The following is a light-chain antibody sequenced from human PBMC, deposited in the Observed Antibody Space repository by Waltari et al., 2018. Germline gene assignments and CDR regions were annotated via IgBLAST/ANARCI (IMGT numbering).Light chain of an antibody. CDR1: SNDVGGYNS. J-gene: IGLJ2*01. Sequence: QSALTQPASVSGSPGQSVTIFCAGTSNDVGGYNSVSWYQEHPGQAPRVIIYDVSGRPSGVSDRSSRSKSGHSSSLTISGLQAEDEADYYCSSQSSNDVVLFGGGTKLTVL. CDR3: SSQSSNDVVL. V-gene: IGLV2-14*01. CDR2: DVS.